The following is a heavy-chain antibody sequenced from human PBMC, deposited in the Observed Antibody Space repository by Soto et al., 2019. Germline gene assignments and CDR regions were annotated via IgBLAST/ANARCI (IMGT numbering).Heavy chain of an antibody. CDR3: ARVVGALGHWFDP. CDR1: GYTFTSYT. CDR2: ISPYNGNT. J-gene: IGHJ5*02. Sequence: ASVKVSCKASGYTFTSYTISWVRQAPGQGLEWMGRISPYNGNTNYAQKLQGRVTMTTDTSTSIAYMELRSLRSDDTAVYYCARVVGALGHWFDPWRQGTLVTV. V-gene: IGHV1-18*01. D-gene: IGHD1-26*01.